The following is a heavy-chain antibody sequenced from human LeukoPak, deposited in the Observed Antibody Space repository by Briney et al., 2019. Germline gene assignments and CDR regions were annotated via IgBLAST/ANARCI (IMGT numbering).Heavy chain of an antibody. CDR2: IYYTGNT. Sequence: SSVNLSLTCTVSGDSINGYYCGWIRKPPGKGLEWIGNIYYTGNTYYNASLKSRVTISEDMSKNNYSLTLNSVTAADTAVYYCARHDSSGPYNAFDIWGQGTMVTVSS. J-gene: IGHJ3*02. CDR3: ARHDSSGPYNAFDI. D-gene: IGHD3-22*01. CDR1: GDSINGYY. V-gene: IGHV4-39*01.